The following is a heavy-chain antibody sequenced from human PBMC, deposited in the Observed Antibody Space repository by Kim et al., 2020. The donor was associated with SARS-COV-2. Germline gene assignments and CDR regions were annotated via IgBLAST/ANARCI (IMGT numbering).Heavy chain of an antibody. CDR1: GFTFSNAW. D-gene: IGHD3-16*02. Sequence: GGSLRLSCAASGFTFSNAWMSWVRQAPGKGLEWVGRIKSKTDGGTTDYAAPVKGRFTISRDDSKNTLYLQMNSLKTEDTAVYYCTSTFGGVIVPPDYWGQGTLVTVSS. CDR2: IKSKTDGGTT. CDR3: TSTFGGVIVPPDY. V-gene: IGHV3-15*01. J-gene: IGHJ4*02.